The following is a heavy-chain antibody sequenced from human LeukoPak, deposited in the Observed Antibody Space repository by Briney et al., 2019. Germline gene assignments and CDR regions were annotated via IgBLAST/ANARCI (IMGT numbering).Heavy chain of an antibody. D-gene: IGHD1-26*01. CDR1: GGSISSYH. J-gene: IGHJ3*02. V-gene: IGHV4-4*07. CDR3: ARSGSYANDAFHI. CDR2: LYTSGGT. Sequence: SETLSLTCTVSGGSISSYHWSWIRQPAGKGLEWIGRLYTSGGTNYNPSLKSRVSMSVDTSKSQFSLEFNSVTAADTAVYYCARSGSYANDAFHIWGQGTMVTVSS.